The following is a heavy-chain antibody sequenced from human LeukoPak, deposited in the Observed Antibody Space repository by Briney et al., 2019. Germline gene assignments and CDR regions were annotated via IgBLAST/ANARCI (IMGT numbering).Heavy chain of an antibody. CDR2: INPNSGGT. CDR1: GYTFTDYY. J-gene: IGHJ6*02. V-gene: IGHV1-2*06. CDR3: AREAYYYYYGMDV. Sequence: GASVKVSCKASGYTFTDYYLHWVRQAPGQGLEWVGRINPNSGGTNFAQRFQGRVTLTRDTSITTAYMELNSLRSDDTAVYYCAREAYYYYYGMDVWGQGTTVTVSS.